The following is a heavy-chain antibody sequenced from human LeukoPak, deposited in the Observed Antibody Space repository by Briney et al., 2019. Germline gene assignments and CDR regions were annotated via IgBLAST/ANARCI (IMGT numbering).Heavy chain of an antibody. CDR2: ISHSGSS. D-gene: IGHD4-17*01. V-gene: IGHV4-34*01. Sequence: SETLSLTCAVYGWSFSGYYWSWIRQSPGKGLEWIGEISHSGSSAKNPSLGSRVTISVDTSKNQFSLKLRSLTAADTAVYFCARRNYGDSDDSFDIWSQGTRVTVSS. CDR3: ARRNYGDSDDSFDI. CDR1: GWSFSGYY. J-gene: IGHJ3*02.